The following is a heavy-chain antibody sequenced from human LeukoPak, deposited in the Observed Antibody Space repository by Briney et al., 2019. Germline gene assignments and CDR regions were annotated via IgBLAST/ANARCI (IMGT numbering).Heavy chain of an antibody. CDR2: ISKDGSEK. Sequence: GGSRRLSCEAAGFICSSHWMRWARQAAGKGLEWVADISKDGSEKNYVDSVKGRFSISRDNAKNSLYLQMNSLGADDTAVYYCARDAEWSIDYWGQGTLVTVSS. J-gene: IGHJ4*02. CDR1: GFICSSHW. D-gene: IGHD3-3*01. V-gene: IGHV3-7*01. CDR3: ARDAEWSIDY.